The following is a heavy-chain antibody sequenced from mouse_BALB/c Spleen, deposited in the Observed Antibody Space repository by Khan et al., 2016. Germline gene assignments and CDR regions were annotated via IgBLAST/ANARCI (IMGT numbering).Heavy chain of an antibody. CDR1: GFTFSNYW. J-gene: IGHJ4*01. CDR3: TRQGRYDDYYAMDY. V-gene: IGHV6-6*02. Sequence: EVQLEESGGGLVQPGGSMKLSCVASGFTFSNYWMNWVRQSPEKGLEWVAEIRLKSNNYATHYAESVKGRFTISRDDSKSSVYLQMNNLRAEDTGIYYCTRQGRYDDYYAMDYWGQGTSVTVSS. D-gene: IGHD2-14*01. CDR2: IRLKSNNYAT.